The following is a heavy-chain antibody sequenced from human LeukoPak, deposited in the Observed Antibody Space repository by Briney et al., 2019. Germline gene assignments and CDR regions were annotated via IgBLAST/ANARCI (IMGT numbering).Heavy chain of an antibody. Sequence: PGGSLRLSCAASGFTFSNHAMHWVRQAPGKGLEWVAIISYDGSNQYYADSVKGRFTISRDNSKNTLYLQMNSLRADDTAVYYCAKGDGSFVVDYWGQGTLVTVSS. CDR3: AKGDGSFVVDY. CDR2: ISYDGSNQ. J-gene: IGHJ4*02. D-gene: IGHD6-19*01. CDR1: GFTFSNHA. V-gene: IGHV3-30-3*01.